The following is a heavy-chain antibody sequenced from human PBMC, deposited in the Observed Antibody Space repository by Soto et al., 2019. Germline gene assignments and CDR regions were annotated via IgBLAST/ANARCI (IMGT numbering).Heavy chain of an antibody. Sequence: QVQLVQSGAEVKKPGSSVKVSCKASGGTFSSYAISWVRQAPGQGLEWMGGIIPTFGTANYAQKFQGRVTITADESTSTAYMELSSLRSEDTAVYYCASPGTEGAYYYDSSGYYYCWGQGTLVTVSS. V-gene: IGHV1-69*01. CDR3: ASPGTEGAYYYDSSGYYYC. CDR2: IIPTFGTA. CDR1: GGTFSSYA. D-gene: IGHD3-22*01. J-gene: IGHJ4*02.